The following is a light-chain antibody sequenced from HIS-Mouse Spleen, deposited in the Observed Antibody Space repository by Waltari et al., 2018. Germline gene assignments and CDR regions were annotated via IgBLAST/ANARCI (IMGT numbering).Light chain of an antibody. Sequence: SSELTQDPAVSVALGQTVRITCQGDRPRSHSASVYQQKPGQAPVLVIYGNNNRPSGIPDRFSGSSSGNTASLTITGAQAEDEADYYCNSRDSSGNHVVFGGGTKLTVL. V-gene: IGLV3-19*01. CDR1: RPRSHS. CDR3: NSRDSSGNHVV. CDR2: GNN. J-gene: IGLJ2*01.